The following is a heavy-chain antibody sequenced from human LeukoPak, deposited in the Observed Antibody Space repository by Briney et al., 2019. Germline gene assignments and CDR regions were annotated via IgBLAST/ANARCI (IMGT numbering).Heavy chain of an antibody. CDR3: ARDRYYDSSGYYYDFDY. CDR1: GGTISTYA. D-gene: IGHD3-22*01. Sequence: ASVKVSCKASGGTISTYALTWLRQAPGQGLEWMGWISAYNGNTNYAQKLQGRVTMTTDTSTSTAYMELRSLRSDDTAVYYCARDRYYDSSGYYYDFDYWGRGTLVTVSS. V-gene: IGHV1-18*04. CDR2: ISAYNGNT. J-gene: IGHJ4*02.